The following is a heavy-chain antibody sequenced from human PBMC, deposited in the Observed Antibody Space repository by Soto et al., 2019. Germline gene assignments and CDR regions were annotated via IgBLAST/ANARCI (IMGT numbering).Heavy chain of an antibody. Sequence: QVQLVESGGGVVQPGRSLRLSCAASGFTFSSYGMHWVRQAPGKGLEWVAVISYDGSNKYYADSVKGRFTISRDNSKNTLYLQMNSLRAEDTAVYYCVKDSQDYWGQGTLVTVSS. J-gene: IGHJ4*02. CDR3: VKDSQDY. V-gene: IGHV3-30*18. CDR1: GFTFSSYG. CDR2: ISYDGSNK.